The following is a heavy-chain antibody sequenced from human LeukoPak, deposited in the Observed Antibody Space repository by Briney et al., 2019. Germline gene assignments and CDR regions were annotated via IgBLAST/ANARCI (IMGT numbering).Heavy chain of an antibody. D-gene: IGHD6-13*01. CDR1: GFSFGSYA. J-gene: IGHJ4*02. CDR3: ARVHSSSWYGFDY. CDR2: ICGSVSGSGDCT. V-gene: IGHV3-23*01. Sequence: GGSLRLSCAASGFSFGSYAMSWVRQAAGKGLEWVSEICGSVSGSGDCTHYADSVKGRFTISRDNAKNTLYLQMNSLRAEDTAVYYCARVHSSSWYGFDYWGQGTLVTVSS.